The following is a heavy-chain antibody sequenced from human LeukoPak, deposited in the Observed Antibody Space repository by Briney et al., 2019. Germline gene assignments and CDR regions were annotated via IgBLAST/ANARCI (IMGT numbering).Heavy chain of an antibody. D-gene: IGHD3-9*01. CDR1: GFTFSNYG. CDR2: IWHDGSEK. V-gene: IGHV3-33*01. J-gene: IGHJ4*02. CDR3: ARRLRYFDWLGGASFDY. Sequence: GGSLRLSCAASGFTFSNYGMHWVRLAPGKGLEWVAVIWHDGSEKYYGDSVKGRFTISRDDSKNTLYLQMNSLRAEDTAVYYCARRLRYFDWLGGASFDYWGQGTLVTVSS.